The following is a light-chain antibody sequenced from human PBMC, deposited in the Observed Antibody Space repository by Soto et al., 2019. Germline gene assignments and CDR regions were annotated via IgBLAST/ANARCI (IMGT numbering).Light chain of an antibody. CDR2: DVT. Sequence: QPVLTQPASVSGSPGQSITISCTGTSSDVGRYNYVSWYQQHPGKAPKLMIYDVTNRPSGVSDRFSGSKSGNTASLTISGLQAEDEDDYYCSSYTSSSTRIFGGGTKLTV. CDR1: SSDVGRYNY. CDR3: SSYTSSSTRI. J-gene: IGLJ2*01. V-gene: IGLV2-14*03.